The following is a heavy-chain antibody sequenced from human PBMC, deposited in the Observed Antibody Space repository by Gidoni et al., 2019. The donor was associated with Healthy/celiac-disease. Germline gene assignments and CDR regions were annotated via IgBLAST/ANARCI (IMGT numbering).Heavy chain of an antibody. V-gene: IGHV4-38-2*02. CDR1: GYSLSSVYY. J-gene: IGHJ4*02. CDR2: IYHSGST. Sequence: QVHLQESGPGLVTPSETLSLTCTVSGYSLSSVYYWGWIRQPPGKGLEWIGSIYHSGSTYYKPSLKSRVTISVDTSKNQFSLKLSSVTAAETAVYYCARDGDPSYCGGDCYPDYWGQGTLVTVSS. D-gene: IGHD2-21*02. CDR3: ARDGDPSYCGGDCYPDY.